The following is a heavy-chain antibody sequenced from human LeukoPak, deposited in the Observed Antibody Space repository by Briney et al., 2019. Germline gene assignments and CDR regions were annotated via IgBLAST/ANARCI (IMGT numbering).Heavy chain of an antibody. J-gene: IGHJ5*02. V-gene: IGHV1-2*02. CDR2: INPNSGGT. Sequence: ASVKVSCKASGYTFTGYYMHWVRQAPGQGLEWMGWINPNSGGTNYAQKFQGRVTMTRDTSISTAYMELSRLRSDDTAVYYCARDSADYGGDQNWFDPWGQGTLVTVSS. D-gene: IGHD4-23*01. CDR3: ARDSADYGGDQNWFDP. CDR1: GYTFTGYY.